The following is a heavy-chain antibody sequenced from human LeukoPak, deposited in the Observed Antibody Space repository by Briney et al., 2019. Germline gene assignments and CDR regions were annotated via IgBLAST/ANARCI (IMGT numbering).Heavy chain of an antibody. Sequence: PSETLSLTCTVSGGSISSYYWSWIRQPAGKGLEWIGRIYTSGSTNYNPSPKSRVTMSVDTSKNQFSLKLSSVTAADTAVYYCAREAGRGYCSSTSCSMGGNWFDPWGQGTLVTVSS. D-gene: IGHD2-2*01. J-gene: IGHJ5*02. CDR1: GGSISSYY. CDR3: AREAGRGYCSSTSCSMGGNWFDP. CDR2: IYTSGST. V-gene: IGHV4-4*07.